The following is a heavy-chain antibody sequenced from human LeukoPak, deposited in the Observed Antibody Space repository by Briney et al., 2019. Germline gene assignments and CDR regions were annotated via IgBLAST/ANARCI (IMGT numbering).Heavy chain of an antibody. CDR1: GFTFSSYE. Sequence: PGGSLRLSCAASGFTFSSYEMNWVRQAPRKGLEWVSYISSSGSTIFYADSVKGRFTISRDNAKNSLYLQMNNLRAEDTAVYYCARDTGYSNNWDWFDPWGQGTLVTVSS. D-gene: IGHD6-13*01. CDR3: ARDTGYSNNWDWFDP. V-gene: IGHV3-48*03. CDR2: ISSSGSTI. J-gene: IGHJ5*02.